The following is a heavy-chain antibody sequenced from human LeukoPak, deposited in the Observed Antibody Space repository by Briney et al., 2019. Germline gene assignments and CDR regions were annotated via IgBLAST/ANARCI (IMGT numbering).Heavy chain of an antibody. V-gene: IGHV1-18*01. CDR3: ARDRVLRYFDWLLATDERWAFDI. Sequence: ASVKVSCKASGYTFTSYGISWVRQAPGQGLEWMGWISAYNGKTNYAQKLQGRVTMTTDTSTSTAYMELRSLRSDDTAVYYCARDRVLRYFDWLLATDERWAFDIWGQGTMVTVSS. CDR2: ISAYNGKT. D-gene: IGHD3-9*01. J-gene: IGHJ3*02. CDR1: GYTFTSYG.